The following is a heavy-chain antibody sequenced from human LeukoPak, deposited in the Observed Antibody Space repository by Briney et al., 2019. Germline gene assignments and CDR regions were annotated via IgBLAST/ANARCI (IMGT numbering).Heavy chain of an antibody. CDR3: AREPDYYDSSGYYSNY. J-gene: IGHJ4*02. Sequence: GGSLRLSCAASGFTFSSYAMSWVRQAPGKGREWVSAISGSGDTTYYADSVKGRFTISRDNSKNTLYLQMNSLRAEDTAVYYCAREPDYYDSSGYYSNYWGQGTLVTVSS. V-gene: IGHV3-23*01. D-gene: IGHD3-22*01. CDR1: GFTFSSYA. CDR2: ISGSGDTT.